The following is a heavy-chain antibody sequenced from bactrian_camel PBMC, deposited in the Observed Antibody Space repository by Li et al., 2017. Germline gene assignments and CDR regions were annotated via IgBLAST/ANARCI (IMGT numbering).Heavy chain of an antibody. D-gene: IGHD5*01. CDR3: AASTVLPGWREALREDEYDD. Sequence: VQLVESGGGSVEAGGSLKLTCTASRVTYSGYCFGWFRLAAGQGREGVATIDTSGSTSYSASVKGRFTISQDLAKNTIYLEMRNLQPEDTGTYYCAASTVLPGWREALREDEYDDWGQGTQVTVS. CDR1: RVTYSGYC. J-gene: IGHJ4*01. CDR2: IDTSGST. V-gene: IGHV3S1*01.